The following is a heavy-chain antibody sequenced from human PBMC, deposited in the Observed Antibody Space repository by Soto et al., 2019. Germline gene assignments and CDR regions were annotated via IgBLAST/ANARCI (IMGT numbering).Heavy chain of an antibody. Sequence: PSGSLSLTCAVSGSSISSGGYSWSWIRQPPGKGLEWIGYIYHSGSTYYNPSLKSRVTISVDRSKNQFSLKLSSVTAADTAVYYCAAGGGLPRYYWGQGTLVTVSS. CDR1: GSSISSGGYS. V-gene: IGHV4-30-2*01. D-gene: IGHD5-12*01. CDR2: IYHSGST. J-gene: IGHJ4*02. CDR3: AAGGGLPRYY.